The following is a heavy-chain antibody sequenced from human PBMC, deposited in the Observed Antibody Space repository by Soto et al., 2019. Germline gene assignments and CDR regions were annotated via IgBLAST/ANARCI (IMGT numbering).Heavy chain of an antibody. CDR1: GGSVSSNSYS. D-gene: IGHD3-9*01. Sequence: SETLSLTCTVSGGSVSSNSYSWGWIRQSPGKGLEWIGYIYYSGSTNYNPSIKSRVTISVDTSKNQFSLKLSSVTAADTAVYYCASAKPGGVYFDWFTPDARYGMDVWGQGTTVTVSS. V-gene: IGHV4-61*01. CDR2: IYYSGST. J-gene: IGHJ6*02. CDR3: ASAKPGGVYFDWFTPDARYGMDV.